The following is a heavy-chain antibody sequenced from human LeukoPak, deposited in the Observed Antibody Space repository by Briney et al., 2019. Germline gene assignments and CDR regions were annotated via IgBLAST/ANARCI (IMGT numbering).Heavy chain of an antibody. J-gene: IGHJ4*02. CDR3: ASGGEFTVFGVVTPDS. Sequence: PSETLSLTCTVSGGSISSGDYYWSWIRQPPGKGLEWIGYIYYSGSTYYNPSLKSRVTISVDTSKNQFSLKLSSVTAADTAVYYCASGGEFTVFGVVTPDSWGLGTLVTVSS. CDR2: IYYSGST. D-gene: IGHD3-3*01. V-gene: IGHV4-30-4*08. CDR1: GGSISSGDYY.